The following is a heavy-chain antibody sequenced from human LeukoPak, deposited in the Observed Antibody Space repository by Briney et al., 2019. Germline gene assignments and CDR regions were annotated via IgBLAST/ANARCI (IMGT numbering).Heavy chain of an antibody. V-gene: IGHV3-13*01. CDR2: IGTAGDT. CDR3: ARDRGYYGSGSYSTHYYYGMDV. Sequence: GGSLRLSCAASGFTFGSYDMHWVRQATGKGLEWVSAIGTAGDTYYPGSVKGRFTISRENAKNSLYLQMNSLRAGDTAVYYCARDRGYYGSGSYSTHYYYGMDVWGQGTTVTVSS. J-gene: IGHJ6*02. D-gene: IGHD3-10*01. CDR1: GFTFGSYD.